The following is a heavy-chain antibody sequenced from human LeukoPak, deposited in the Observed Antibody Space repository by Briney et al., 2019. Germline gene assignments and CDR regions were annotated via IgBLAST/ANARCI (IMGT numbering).Heavy chain of an antibody. J-gene: IGHJ4*02. V-gene: IGHV1-2*06. CDR2: INPNSGGT. Sequence: ASVKVSCKASGCTFTGYYMHWARQAPGKGLEWMGRINPNSGGTNYAQKFQGRVTMTRDRSISTAYMELSRLRSDDTAVYYCARGNSYGQVDFDYWGQGTLVTVSS. D-gene: IGHD5-18*01. CDR3: ARGNSYGQVDFDY. CDR1: GCTFTGYY.